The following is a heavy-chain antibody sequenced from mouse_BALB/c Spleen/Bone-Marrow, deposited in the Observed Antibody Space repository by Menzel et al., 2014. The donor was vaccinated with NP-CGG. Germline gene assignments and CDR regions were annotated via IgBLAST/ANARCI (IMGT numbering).Heavy chain of an antibody. V-gene: IGHV1S127*01. CDR1: GYTFTSYW. Sequence: VKLMESGPELVRPGASVKMSCKASGYTFTSYWTHWVKQRPGQGLGWIGMIDPSNSETRLTQKFRDKATLNVDKSSNTAYMQLSSLTSEDSAVYYCARLDGNYRNYFDYWGQGTSLTVSS. J-gene: IGHJ2*02. CDR2: IDPSNSET. CDR3: ARLDGNYRNYFDY. D-gene: IGHD2-1*01.